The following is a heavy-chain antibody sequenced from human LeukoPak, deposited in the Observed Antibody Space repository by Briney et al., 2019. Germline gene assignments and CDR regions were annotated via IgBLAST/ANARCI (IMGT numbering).Heavy chain of an antibody. V-gene: IGHV4-39*01. CDR1: GGSISSSSYY. D-gene: IGHD2-8*02. J-gene: IGHJ4*02. Sequence: PSETLSLTCTASGGSISSSSYYWGWIRQPPGKGLEWIGSIYYSGSTYYNPSLKSRVTISVDTSKNQFSLKLSSVTAADTAVYYCASSVVYARFDYWGQGTLVTVSS. CDR3: ASSVVYARFDY. CDR2: IYYSGST.